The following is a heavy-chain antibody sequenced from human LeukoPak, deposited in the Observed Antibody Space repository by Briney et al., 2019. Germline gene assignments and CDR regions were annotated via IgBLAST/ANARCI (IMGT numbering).Heavy chain of an antibody. V-gene: IGHV3-74*01. J-gene: IGHJ4*02. D-gene: IGHD2-15*01. CDR1: GFTIRTYS. CDR2: INTDGSST. CDR3: ARGWVEKDY. Sequence: GGSLRLSCAASGFTIRTYSMHWVRQAPGNGLVWVSRINTDGSSTRYADSVKGRFTISRDNAKSTLYLQMNSLRAEDTAVYYCARGWVEKDYWGQGTLVTVSS.